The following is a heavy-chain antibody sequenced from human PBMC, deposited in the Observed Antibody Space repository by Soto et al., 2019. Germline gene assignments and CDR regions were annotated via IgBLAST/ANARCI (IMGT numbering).Heavy chain of an antibody. V-gene: IGHV3-49*03. CDR3: TRSRWPLIYYFDY. J-gene: IGHJ4*02. Sequence: PGGSLRLSCTASGFTFGDYAMSWFRQAPGKGLEWVGFIRSKAYGGTTEYAASVKGRFTISRDDSKSIAYLQMNSLKTEDTAVYYCTRSRWPLIYYFDYWGQGTLVTVSS. D-gene: IGHD2-15*01. CDR2: IRSKAYGGTT. CDR1: GFTFGDYA.